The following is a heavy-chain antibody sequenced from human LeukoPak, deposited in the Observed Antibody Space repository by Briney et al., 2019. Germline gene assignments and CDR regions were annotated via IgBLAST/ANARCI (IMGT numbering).Heavy chain of an antibody. CDR1: GFTFSSYA. CDR3: ARDRVLYSYGSSDAFDY. Sequence: GGSLRLSCAASGFTFSSYAMYWVRQAPGKGLEWVAVISYDGSNKYYADSVKGRFTISRDNSKNTLYLQMNSLRVEDTAVYYCARDRVLYSYGSSDAFDYWGQGTLVTVSS. D-gene: IGHD5-18*01. J-gene: IGHJ4*02. CDR2: ISYDGSNK. V-gene: IGHV3-30*04.